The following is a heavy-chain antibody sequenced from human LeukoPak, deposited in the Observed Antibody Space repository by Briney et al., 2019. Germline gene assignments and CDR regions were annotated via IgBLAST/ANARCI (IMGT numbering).Heavy chain of an antibody. CDR3: ARDSSAWSRDY. J-gene: IGHJ4*02. Sequence: AGGTLRLSCGASGFTFNTHGMTWVRQAPGKGLEWVSTIDFTATGTYYADSVKGRFTISRDNFKNMVYLQMNSLRVEDTAIYYCARDSSAWSRDYWGQGTLVTVSS. D-gene: IGHD6-19*01. CDR1: GFTFNTHG. V-gene: IGHV3-23*05. CDR2: IDFTATGT.